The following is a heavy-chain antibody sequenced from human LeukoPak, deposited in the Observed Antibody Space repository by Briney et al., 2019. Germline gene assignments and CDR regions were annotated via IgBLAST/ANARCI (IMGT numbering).Heavy chain of an antibody. V-gene: IGHV1-69*05. CDR3: ARVISGYSSSWYGGWFDP. Sequence: SVKVTCKASGGTFSSYAISWVRQAPGQGLEWMGGIIPIFGTANYAQKFQGRVTITTDESTSTAYMELSSLRSEDTAVYYCARVISGYSSSWYGGWFDPWGQGTLVTVSS. J-gene: IGHJ5*02. D-gene: IGHD6-13*01. CDR1: GGTFSSYA. CDR2: IIPIFGTA.